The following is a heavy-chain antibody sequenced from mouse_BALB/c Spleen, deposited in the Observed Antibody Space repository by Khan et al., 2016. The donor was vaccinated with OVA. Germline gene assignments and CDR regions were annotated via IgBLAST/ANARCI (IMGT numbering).Heavy chain of an antibody. CDR2: IYPGAGDT. D-gene: IGHD2-10*02. CDR1: GYAFSNYW. Sequence: QVQLQQSGAELVRPGSSVKISCKASGYAFSNYWMNWVKQRPGQGLEWIGQIYPGAGDTNYNGKFKGKATLTADKSSSTAYMQPSSLNSEDSAVYFCARKGYGNYAFAYWGQGTLVTVSA. V-gene: IGHV1-80*01. J-gene: IGHJ3*01. CDR3: ARKGYGNYAFAY.